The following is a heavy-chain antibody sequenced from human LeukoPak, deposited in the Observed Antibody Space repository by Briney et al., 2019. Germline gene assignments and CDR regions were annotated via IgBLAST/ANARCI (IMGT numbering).Heavy chain of an antibody. Sequence: SETLSLTCAVYGGSFSGYYWSWIRQPPGKGLEWIGEIHHSGRTNYNPSLKSRVTISVDTSKNQFSLKLSSVTAADTAVYYCARGVSPKGKGGRRFDYWGQGTLVTVSS. CDR2: IHHSGRT. V-gene: IGHV4-34*01. J-gene: IGHJ4*02. CDR1: GGSFSGYY. D-gene: IGHD1-26*01. CDR3: ARGVSPKGKGGRRFDY.